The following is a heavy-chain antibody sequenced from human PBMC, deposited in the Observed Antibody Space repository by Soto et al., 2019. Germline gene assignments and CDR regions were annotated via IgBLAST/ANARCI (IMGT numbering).Heavy chain of an antibody. Sequence: QVQLVESGGGVVQPGRSLRLSCAASGFSFSDYALHWVRQAPGKGLEWVAVISYDGSNKYYADSVKGRFTISRDNSKNTLFLQMNSLRAEDTSLYYCARSDGYNKIEYWGQGTLVTVSS. D-gene: IGHD6-25*01. CDR1: GFSFSDYA. J-gene: IGHJ4*02. CDR3: ARSDGYNKIEY. CDR2: ISYDGSNK. V-gene: IGHV3-30-3*01.